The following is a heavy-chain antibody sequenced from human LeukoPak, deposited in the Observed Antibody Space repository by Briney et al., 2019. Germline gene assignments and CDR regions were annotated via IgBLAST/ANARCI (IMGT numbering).Heavy chain of an antibody. Sequence: SVKVSCKASGGTFSSYAISWVRQAPGQGREWKGGIIPIFGTAHYAQKLQGRVTLTTDTSTSTAYMELRSLRSDDTAVYYCARVPLSVDILTAWGQGTLVTVSS. CDR2: IIPIFGTA. CDR3: ARVPLSVDILTA. J-gene: IGHJ5*02. CDR1: GGTFSSYA. D-gene: IGHD3-9*01. V-gene: IGHV1-69*05.